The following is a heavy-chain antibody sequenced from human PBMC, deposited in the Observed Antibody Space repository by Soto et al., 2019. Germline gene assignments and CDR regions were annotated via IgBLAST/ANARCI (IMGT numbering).Heavy chain of an antibody. J-gene: IGHJ6*02. D-gene: IGHD6-6*01. V-gene: IGHV1-18*04. Sequence: WVSVKVSCKASGYTFTSYGISCVRQAPGQGLEWMGWISAYNGNTNYAQKLQGRVTMTTDTSTSTAYMELRSLRSDDTAVYYCARGGAARGQYYYYGMDVWGQGTTVTVSS. CDR2: ISAYNGNT. CDR1: GYTFTSYG. CDR3: ARGGAARGQYYYYGMDV.